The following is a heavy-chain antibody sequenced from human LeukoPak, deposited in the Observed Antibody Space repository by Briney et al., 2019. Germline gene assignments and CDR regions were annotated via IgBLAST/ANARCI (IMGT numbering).Heavy chain of an antibody. Sequence: SETLSLTCTVSGGSISSYYWSWIRQPPGKGLEWIGYIYYSGSTNYNPSLKSRVTISVDRSKNQFSLKLSSVTAADTAVYYCARDREKSWFDPWGQGTLVTVSS. V-gene: IGHV4-59*12. CDR3: ARDREKSWFDP. J-gene: IGHJ5*02. CDR1: GGSISSYY. CDR2: IYYSGST.